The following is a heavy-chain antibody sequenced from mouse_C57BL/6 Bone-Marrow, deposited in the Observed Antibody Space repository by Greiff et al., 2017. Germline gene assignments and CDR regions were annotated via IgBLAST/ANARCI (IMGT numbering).Heavy chain of an antibody. CDR2: IYPGSGST. CDR3: ARDSYYGNYGTLNDV. CDR1: GYTFTSYW. J-gene: IGHJ1*03. V-gene: IGHV1-55*01. D-gene: IGHD2-10*01. Sequence: QVQLKESGAELVKPGASVKMSCKASGYTFTSYWITWVKQRPGQGLEWIGDIYPGSGSTNYNEKFKSKATLTVDTSSSTAYMQLSSLTSEDSAVYYCARDSYYGNYGTLNDVWGTGTTVTVSS.